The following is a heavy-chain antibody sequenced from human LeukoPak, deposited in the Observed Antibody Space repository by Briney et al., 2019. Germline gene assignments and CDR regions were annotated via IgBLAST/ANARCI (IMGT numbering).Heavy chain of an antibody. CDR3: ARVGYYDSSGFDY. Sequence: AXXKVSCKASGYTFTSYDMNWVRQAPGQGLEWMGWMNANSGNTVYAQKFQGRVTMTRNTSIRTAYIELSSLRSEDTAVYYCARVGYYDSSGFDYWGQGTLVTVSS. CDR1: GYTFTSYD. D-gene: IGHD3-22*01. J-gene: IGHJ4*02. V-gene: IGHV1-8*01. CDR2: MNANSGNT.